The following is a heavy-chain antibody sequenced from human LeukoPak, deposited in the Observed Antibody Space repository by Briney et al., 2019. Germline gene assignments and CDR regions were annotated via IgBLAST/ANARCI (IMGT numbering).Heavy chain of an antibody. CDR1: GITLSNYG. J-gene: IGHJ4*02. V-gene: IGHV3-23*01. CDR2: ISGSGGST. CDR3: AKRGVVIRVILVGFHKEAYYFDS. D-gene: IGHD3-22*01. Sequence: GGSLRLSCAVSGITLSNYGMSWVRQAPGKGLEWVAGISGSGGSTYYADSVKGRSTVSRDNPKNTLYLQMNSLRAEDTAFYFCAKRGVVIRVILVGFHKEAYYFDSWGQGALVTVSS.